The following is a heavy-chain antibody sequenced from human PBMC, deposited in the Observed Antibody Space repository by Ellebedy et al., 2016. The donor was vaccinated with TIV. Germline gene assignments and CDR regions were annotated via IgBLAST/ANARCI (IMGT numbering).Heavy chain of an antibody. J-gene: IGHJ4*02. Sequence: GESLKISCSASGFTFSSYAMHWVRQAPGKGLEYISAIVSNGDSTYYANSVKGRFIISRDNSKNTLYLQMSSLRLEDTAVYYCARGSGWIIDYWGQGTLVTVSS. D-gene: IGHD6-19*01. V-gene: IGHV3-64D*06. CDR1: GFTFSSYA. CDR3: ARGSGWIIDY. CDR2: IVSNGDST.